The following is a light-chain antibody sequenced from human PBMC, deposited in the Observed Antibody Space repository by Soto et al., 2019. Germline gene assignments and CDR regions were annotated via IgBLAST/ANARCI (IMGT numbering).Light chain of an antibody. CDR2: AAS. Sequence: DIQITQSPSTLSASVGDRVTITCLASQSIRAWLAWYQQKAGKAPKLLIYAASTLQSGVPSRFSGSGSGTDFTLTISSLQSEDFATYYCQQLNSYPITFGQGTRLEIK. J-gene: IGKJ5*01. CDR1: QSIRAW. V-gene: IGKV1-5*01. CDR3: QQLNSYPIT.